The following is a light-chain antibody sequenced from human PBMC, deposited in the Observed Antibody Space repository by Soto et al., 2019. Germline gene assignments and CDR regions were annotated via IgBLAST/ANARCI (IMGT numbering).Light chain of an antibody. CDR2: EVS. V-gene: IGLV2-8*01. CDR3: NSDVAGGKG. J-gene: IGLJ1*01. Sequence: QSSLTQPPSASGSPGQSVTISCTGTSSDVGKYDYVSWFQHHPGKAPKLIIYEVSKRPSGVPDRFSGSKSGSTASLTVSGLQTEDEADYYCNSDVAGGKGLGKGTKATVL. CDR1: SSDVGKYDY.